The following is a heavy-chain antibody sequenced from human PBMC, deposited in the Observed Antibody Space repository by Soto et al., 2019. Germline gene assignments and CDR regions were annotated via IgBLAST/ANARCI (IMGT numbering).Heavy chain of an antibody. V-gene: IGHV4-39*01. Sequence: PSETLSLTCTVSGGSISSSSYYWGWIRQPPGKGLEWIGSIYYSGSTYYNPSLKSRVTISVDTSKNQFSLKLSSVTAADTAVYYCARGWRTTYYYYYGMDVWGQGTTVTVSS. CDR2: IYYSGST. CDR3: ARGWRTTYYYYYGMDV. J-gene: IGHJ6*02. CDR1: GGSISSSSYY. D-gene: IGHD1-7*01.